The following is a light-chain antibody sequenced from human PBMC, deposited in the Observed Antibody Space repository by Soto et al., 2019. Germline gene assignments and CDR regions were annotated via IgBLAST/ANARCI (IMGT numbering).Light chain of an antibody. V-gene: IGLV2-8*01. Sequence: QPVLTQPPSASGSPGQSVTISCTGTSSDVGGYNYVSWYQQHPGKAPKLMIYEVTKRPSGVPDRFSGSKSGNTASLTVSGLQAEDEADYYCSSYSASNKLLFGGGTKLTVL. CDR3: SSYSASNKLL. J-gene: IGLJ2*01. CDR2: EVT. CDR1: SSDVGGYNY.